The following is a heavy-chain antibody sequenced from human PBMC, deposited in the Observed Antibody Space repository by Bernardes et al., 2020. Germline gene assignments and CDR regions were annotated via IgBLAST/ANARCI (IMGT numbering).Heavy chain of an antibody. V-gene: IGHV3-21*01. Sequence: GGSLRLSCAASGFTFSSYSMNWVRQAPGKGLEWVSSISSSSSYIYYADSVKGRFTISRDNAKNSLYLQMNSLRAEDTAVYYCAREPPIRFLEWLPSHNWFDPWGQGTLVTVSS. J-gene: IGHJ5*02. D-gene: IGHD3-3*01. CDR2: ISSSSSYI. CDR1: GFTFSSYS. CDR3: AREPPIRFLEWLPSHNWFDP.